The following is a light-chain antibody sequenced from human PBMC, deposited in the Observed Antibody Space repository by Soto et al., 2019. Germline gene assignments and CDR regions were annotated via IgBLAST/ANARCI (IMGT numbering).Light chain of an antibody. CDR2: DTS. J-gene: IGKJ3*01. Sequence: EIVLTQSPGTLSLSPGERATLSCRASQSVSSSYLAWYQQKPGQAPRLLIYDTSDRATGIPDRFSASGSGTDFTLTFSRLEPEDFAVYYCQHYGTSALFGPGTKVDIK. CDR3: QHYGTSAL. V-gene: IGKV3-20*01. CDR1: QSVSSSY.